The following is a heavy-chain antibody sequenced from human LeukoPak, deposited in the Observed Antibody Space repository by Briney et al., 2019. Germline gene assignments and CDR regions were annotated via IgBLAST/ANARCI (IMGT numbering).Heavy chain of an antibody. CDR2: INHSGST. CDR3: ARERVGYCSGGSCRHFDY. Sequence: PSETLSLTCAVYGGSFSGYYWSWIRQPPGKGLEWIGGINHSGSTNYNPSLKSRVTISVDTSKNQFSLKLSSVTAADTAVYYCARERVGYCSGGSCRHFDYWGQGTLVTVSS. V-gene: IGHV4-34*01. D-gene: IGHD2-15*01. CDR1: GGSFSGYY. J-gene: IGHJ4*02.